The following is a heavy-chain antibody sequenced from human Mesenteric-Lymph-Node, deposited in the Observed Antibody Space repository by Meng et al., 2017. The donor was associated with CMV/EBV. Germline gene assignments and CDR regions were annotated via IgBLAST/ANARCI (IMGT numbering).Heavy chain of an antibody. J-gene: IGHJ6*02. CDR3: ARVVPAANYYYYGMDV. Sequence: ASVKVSCKASGYTFTSYGISWVRQAPGQGLEWMGWISAYNGNTNYAQKLQGRVTMTTDTSTSTAYMELRSLRSEDTAVYYCARVVPAANYYYYGMDVWGQGTTVTVSS. V-gene: IGHV1-18*01. D-gene: IGHD2-2*01. CDR2: ISAYNGNT. CDR1: GYTFTSYG.